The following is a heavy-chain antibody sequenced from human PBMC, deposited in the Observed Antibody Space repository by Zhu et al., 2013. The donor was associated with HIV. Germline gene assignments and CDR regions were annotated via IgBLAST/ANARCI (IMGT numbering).Heavy chain of an antibody. D-gene: IGHD3-16*01. CDR2: IKSKVHGGGGTT. CDR1: GFSFSDAW. J-gene: IGHJ4*02. V-gene: IGHV3-15*01. CDR3: AAGRGTSDFDN. Sequence: VQLVESGGGLVKPGGSLRLSCAASGFSFSDAWMSWVRQAPGKGLEWVGRIKSKVHGGGGTTHYAPLVKGRFTISRDDSKNTAFLHMDSLTMDDTAVYYCAAGRGTSDFDNWGQGTLVIVSS.